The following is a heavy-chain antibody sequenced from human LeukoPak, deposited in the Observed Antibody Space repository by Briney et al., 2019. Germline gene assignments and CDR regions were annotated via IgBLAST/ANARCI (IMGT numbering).Heavy chain of an antibody. CDR3: AKEPRVATIEIFDY. CDR1: GFTFSSYA. D-gene: IGHD5-12*01. V-gene: IGHV3-23*01. CDR2: ISGGGAVT. Sequence: PGVSLRLSCAASGFTFSSYAMSWVRQAPGKGLEWVSSISGGGAVTYYADSVKGRFTISRDNSKYTVYLQMNSLRAEDTAVYYCAKEPRVATIEIFDYWGQGTLVTVSS. J-gene: IGHJ4*02.